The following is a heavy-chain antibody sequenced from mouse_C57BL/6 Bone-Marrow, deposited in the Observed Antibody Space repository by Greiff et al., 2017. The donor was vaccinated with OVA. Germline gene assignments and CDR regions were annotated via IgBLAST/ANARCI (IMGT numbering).Heavy chain of an antibody. CDR1: GYSITSGYY. Sequence: EVQLVESGPGLVKPSQSLSLTSSVTGYSITSGYYWNWIRQFPGNKLEWMGYISYDGSNNYNPSLKNRISITRDTSKNQFFLKLNSVTTEDTATYYCAREGIYGSPWFAYWGQGTLVTVSA. V-gene: IGHV3-6*01. J-gene: IGHJ3*01. CDR3: AREGIYGSPWFAY. CDR2: ISYDGSN. D-gene: IGHD2-2*01.